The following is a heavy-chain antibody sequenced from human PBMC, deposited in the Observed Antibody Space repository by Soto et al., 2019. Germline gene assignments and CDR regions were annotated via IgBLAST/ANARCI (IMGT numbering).Heavy chain of an antibody. CDR3: VKISQSRPDGVNYVFDI. D-gene: IGHD3-10*01. V-gene: IGHV3-23*01. Sequence: EVQLLESGGGLEQPGGSLRLSFIASGLTFRNYPMSWVRQVPGKGLEWVAGISGSGGTTYYADSVKGRFTISRDNSKDTVFLQINNRRVEDTAVYYCVKISQSRPDGVNYVFDIRGHGTMVSASS. CDR1: GLTFRNYP. J-gene: IGHJ3*02. CDR2: ISGSGGTT.